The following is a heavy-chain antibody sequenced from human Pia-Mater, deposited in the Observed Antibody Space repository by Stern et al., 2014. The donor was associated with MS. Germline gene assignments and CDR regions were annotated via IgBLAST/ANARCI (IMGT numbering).Heavy chain of an antibody. Sequence: VHLVESGGGVAQPGRSLRLSCAASGFTFSLSGMHWVRQAPGKGLAWVAVISYDGSDKYYGDSVKGRFTISRDNSKNTVYLQMNSLRAEDTAVYYCANAAALSCRSPSCYKAFEYWGQGILVTVSS. CDR2: ISYDGSDK. CDR3: ANAAALSCRSPSCYKAFEY. J-gene: IGHJ4*02. CDR1: GFTFSLSG. D-gene: IGHD2-2*02. V-gene: IGHV3-30*18.